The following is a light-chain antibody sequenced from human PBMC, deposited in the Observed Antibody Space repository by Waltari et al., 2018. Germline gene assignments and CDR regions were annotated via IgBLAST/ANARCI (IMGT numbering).Light chain of an antibody. CDR1: NIGTSS. Sequence: SYVLTQPPSVSVAPGQTATITCGGDNIGTSSVPWFHQKPGQAPVLVVYEERDRPAGIPERFSGSNSGNTATLTISRVEAADEADYYCQVWDNRRDHRWVFGGGTKLTVL. CDR3: QVWDNRRDHRWV. V-gene: IGLV3-21*02. J-gene: IGLJ3*02. CDR2: EER.